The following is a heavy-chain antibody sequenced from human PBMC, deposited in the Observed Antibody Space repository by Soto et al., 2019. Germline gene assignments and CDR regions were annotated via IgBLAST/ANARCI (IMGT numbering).Heavy chain of an antibody. J-gene: IGHJ4*02. CDR1: GFTFSSYG. D-gene: IGHD1-26*01. V-gene: IGHV3-33*01. Sequence: QVQLVESGGGVVQPGRSLRLSCAASGFTFSSYGMHWVRQAPGKGLEWVAVIWYDGSNKYYADSVKGRFTISRDNSKKPVNRKKNRRRAGERGGYSWGRPPPRLRGLPPGGYGGQGTLSPVPP. CDR2: IWYDGSNK. CDR3: GRPPPRLRGLPPGGY.